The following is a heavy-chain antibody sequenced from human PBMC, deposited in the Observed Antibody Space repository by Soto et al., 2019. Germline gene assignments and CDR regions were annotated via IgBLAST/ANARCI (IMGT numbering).Heavy chain of an antibody. CDR1: GFTFSSYG. J-gene: IGHJ4*02. V-gene: IGHV3-33*01. CDR3: ARDVKQWSLDY. Sequence: GGSLRLSCAASGFTFSSYGMHWVRQAPGKGLEWVAVIWYDGSNKYYADSVKGGFTISRDNSKNTLYLQMNSLRAEDTAVYYCARDVKQWSLDYWGQGTLVTVSS. CDR2: IWYDGSNK. D-gene: IGHD6-19*01.